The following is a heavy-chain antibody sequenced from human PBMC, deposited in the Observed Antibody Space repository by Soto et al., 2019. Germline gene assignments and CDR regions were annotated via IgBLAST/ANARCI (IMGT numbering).Heavy chain of an antibody. CDR1: GFTFTNYG. J-gene: IGHJ4*02. CDR3: ATDQGVY. CDR2: VWYDGSNT. D-gene: IGHD3-10*01. V-gene: IGHV3-33*01. Sequence: QVQLVESGGAVVQPGRSLRLSCEASGFTFTNYGVHWVRQAPGKGLEWVAVVWYDGSNTHYADSVKGRFTISRDNSKNTLYLQMNSLRAEDTAVYYCATDQGVYWGQGTLVTVSS.